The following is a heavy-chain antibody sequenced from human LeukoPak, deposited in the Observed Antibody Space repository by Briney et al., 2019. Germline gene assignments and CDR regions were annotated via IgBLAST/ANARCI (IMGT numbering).Heavy chain of an antibody. J-gene: IGHJ6*02. V-gene: IGHV3-33*01. CDR2: IWYDGSNK. CDR1: GSTFSSYG. Sequence: TGGSLRLSCAASGSTFSSYGMHWVRQAPGKGLEWVAVIWYDGSNKYYADSVKGRFTISRDNSKNTLYLQMNSLRAEDTAVYYCVRDRPWYFFSHGYYYGMDVWGQGTTVTVSS. D-gene: IGHD6-13*01. CDR3: VRDRPWYFFSHGYYYGMDV.